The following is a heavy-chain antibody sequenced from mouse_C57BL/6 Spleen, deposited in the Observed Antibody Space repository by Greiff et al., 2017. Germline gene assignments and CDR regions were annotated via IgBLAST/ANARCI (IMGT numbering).Heavy chain of an antibody. D-gene: IGHD2-1*01. CDR3: ARRYGNYEDY. J-gene: IGHJ2*01. Sequence: VQLQESGPELVKPGASVKISCKASGYAFSSSWMNWVKQRPGKGLEWIGRIYPGDGDTNYNGKFKGKATLTADKSSSTAYMQLSSLTSEDSAVYFCARRYGNYEDYWRQGTTLTVSS. CDR1: GYAFSSSW. V-gene: IGHV1-82*01. CDR2: IYPGDGDT.